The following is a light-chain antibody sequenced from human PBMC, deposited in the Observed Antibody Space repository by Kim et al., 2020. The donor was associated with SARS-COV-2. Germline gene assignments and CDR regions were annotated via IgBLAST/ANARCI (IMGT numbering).Light chain of an antibody. J-gene: IGLJ1*01. CDR1: SSDIGTYNY. Sequence: QSALTQPASVSGSPGQSITISCTGASSDIGTYNYVSWYQQHPGEAPKLMIFDVTERPSGVSNRFSGSKSGNTASLTISGLQAEDEADYYCSSHSSGTTYVFGTGTKVTVL. V-gene: IGLV2-14*01. CDR3: SSHSSGTTYV. CDR2: DVT.